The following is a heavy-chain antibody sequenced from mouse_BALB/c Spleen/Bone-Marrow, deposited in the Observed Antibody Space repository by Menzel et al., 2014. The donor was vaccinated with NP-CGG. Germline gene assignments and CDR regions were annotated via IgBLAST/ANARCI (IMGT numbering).Heavy chain of an antibody. J-gene: IGHJ3*01. CDR1: GYTFTSYW. CDR3: ARDDYDAFAY. Sequence: VKLMESGAELAKPGASVKMSCKASGYTFTSYWMHWVGQRPGQGLEWIGYINPSTGYTEYNQRFKDKATLAAVKSSTTAYMQLSSLTSEDSAVYYCARDDYDAFAYWGQGTLVTVSA. CDR2: INPSTGYT. D-gene: IGHD2-4*01. V-gene: IGHV1-7*01.